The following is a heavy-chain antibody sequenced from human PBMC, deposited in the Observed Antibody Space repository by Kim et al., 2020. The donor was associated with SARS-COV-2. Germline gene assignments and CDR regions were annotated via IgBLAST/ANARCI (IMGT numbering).Heavy chain of an antibody. D-gene: IGHD2-15*01. V-gene: IGHV3-33*06. Sequence: GGSLRLSCAASGFTFSSYGMHWVRQAPGKGLEWVAVIWYDGSNKYYADSVKGRFTISRDNSKNTLYLQMNSLRAEDTAVYYCAKAGDCSGGSCYFDYWGQGTLVTVSS. CDR1: GFTFSSYG. J-gene: IGHJ4*02. CDR2: IWYDGSNK. CDR3: AKAGDCSGGSCYFDY.